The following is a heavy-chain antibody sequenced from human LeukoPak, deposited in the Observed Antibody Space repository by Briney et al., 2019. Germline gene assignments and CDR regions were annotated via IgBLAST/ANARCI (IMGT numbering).Heavy chain of an antibody. V-gene: IGHV1-69*04. CDR3: ARDHRLRYFDWSDFDY. Sequence: SVKVSCKASGGTFSSYAISWVRQAPGQGLEWMGRIIPILGIANYAQKFQGRVTITADKSTSTAYMELSSLRSEDTAVYYCARDHRLRYFDWSDFDYWGQGTLVTVSS. J-gene: IGHJ4*02. CDR2: IIPILGIA. CDR1: GGTFSSYA. D-gene: IGHD3-9*01.